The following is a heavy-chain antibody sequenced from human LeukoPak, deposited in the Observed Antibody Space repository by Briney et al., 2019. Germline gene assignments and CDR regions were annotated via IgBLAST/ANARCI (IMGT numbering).Heavy chain of an antibody. CDR3: AREVAVASRRGYFDY. D-gene: IGHD6-19*01. V-gene: IGHV1-69*13. J-gene: IGHJ4*02. Sequence: SVKVSCKASGGTFSSYAISWVRQAPGQGLEWMGGIIPIFGTANYAQKFQGRVTITADESTSTAYMELRSLRSDDTAVYYCAREVAVASRRGYFDYWGQGTLVTVSS. CDR2: IIPIFGTA. CDR1: GGTFSSYA.